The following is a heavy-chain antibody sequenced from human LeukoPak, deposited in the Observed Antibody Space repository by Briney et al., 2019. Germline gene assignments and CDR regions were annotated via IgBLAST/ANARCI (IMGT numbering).Heavy chain of an antibody. CDR1: GFTLGNHW. CDR2: ISGDEIWT. CDR3: TREYISGPRQTDAFDI. Sequence: GGSLRLSCVASGFTLGNHWMHWVRQAPGKGLVWVSRISGDEIWTSYADSVKGRFTISRDNAKDTLYLQMYGLRTEDTAVYYCTREYISGPRQTDAFDIWGRGTMVTVSS. V-gene: IGHV3-74*01. J-gene: IGHJ3*02. D-gene: IGHD3-22*01.